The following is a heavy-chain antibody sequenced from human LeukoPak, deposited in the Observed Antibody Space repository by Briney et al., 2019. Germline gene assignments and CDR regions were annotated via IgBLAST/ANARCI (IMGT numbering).Heavy chain of an antibody. V-gene: IGHV4-34*01. D-gene: IGHD6-6*01. J-gene: IGHJ3*02. CDR2: INHSVST. CDR3: ARVGRAARRYLVVGGAQHAFDI. Sequence: PSETPSLTCAVSVGSFSGYYWSCIRQPPGKGVEWIGEINHSVSTNHTPSLKSRVTISVDTSKNQFSLKLSSVTAADTAVYYCARVGRAARRYLVVGGAQHAFDIWGQGTMVTVSS. CDR1: VGSFSGYY.